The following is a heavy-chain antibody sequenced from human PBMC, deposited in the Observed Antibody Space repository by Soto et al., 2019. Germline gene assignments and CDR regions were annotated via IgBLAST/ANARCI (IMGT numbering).Heavy chain of an antibody. Sequence: QVQLQQWGAGLLKPSETLSLTCAVYGGSFSGYYWSWIRQPPGKGLEWIGEINHSGSTNYNPSLKSGVTISVDTSKNQFSLKLSSVTAADTAVYYCARLDVGSGSYYTIHAYYYYYGMDVWGQGTTVTVSS. CDR3: ARLDVGSGSYYTIHAYYYYYGMDV. CDR1: GGSFSGYY. D-gene: IGHD3-10*01. CDR2: INHSGST. V-gene: IGHV4-34*01. J-gene: IGHJ6*02.